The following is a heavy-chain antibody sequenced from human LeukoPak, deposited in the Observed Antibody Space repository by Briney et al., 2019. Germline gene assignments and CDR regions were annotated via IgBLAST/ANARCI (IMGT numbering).Heavy chain of an antibody. CDR3: AKDKPPIAVAGPNFDY. CDR1: GFTFDDYA. V-gene: IGHV3-9*01. Sequence: PGRSLRLSCAASGFTFDDYAMPWVRQAPGKGLEWVSGISWNSGSIGYADSVKGRFTISRDNAKNSLYLQMNSLRAEDTALYYCAKDKPPIAVAGPNFDYWGQGTLVTVAS. J-gene: IGHJ4*02. CDR2: ISWNSGSI. D-gene: IGHD6-19*01.